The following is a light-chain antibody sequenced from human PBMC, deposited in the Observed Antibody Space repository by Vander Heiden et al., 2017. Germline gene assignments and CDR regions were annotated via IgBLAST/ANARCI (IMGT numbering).Light chain of an antibody. CDR3: AAWDDSLNGWM. V-gene: IGLV1-44*01. CDR2: RNY. CDR1: SSSLGNNA. Sequence: QSVLNQPPSASGAPGQTVTIAWSRASSSLGNNALNWYQQLPGTAPKVLRYRNYKRPSGVPDQFSGSKSDTSASLVITGLQSEDEADYYCAAWDDSLNGWMFGGGTKLTVL. J-gene: IGLJ3*02.